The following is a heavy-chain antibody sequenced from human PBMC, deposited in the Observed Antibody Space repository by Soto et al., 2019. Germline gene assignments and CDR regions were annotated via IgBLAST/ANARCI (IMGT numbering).Heavy chain of an antibody. CDR3: ASSRYCRGVTCFGSLDY. CDR1: GFTFSNHW. J-gene: IGHJ4*02. D-gene: IGHD2-15*01. Sequence: EVQLVESGGGLVQPGGSLRLSCAASGFTFSNHWMHWVRQAPGKGLVWVSHINYDGSSTTYADSVKVRFTISRDNAKSTRYLQMNSLSAEDTALEYCASSRYCRGVTCFGSLDYWGQGTLVTVSS. V-gene: IGHV3-74*01. CDR2: INYDGSST.